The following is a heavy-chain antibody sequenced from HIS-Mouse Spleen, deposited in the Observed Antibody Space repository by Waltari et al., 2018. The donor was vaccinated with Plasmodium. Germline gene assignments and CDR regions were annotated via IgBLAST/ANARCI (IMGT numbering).Heavy chain of an antibody. Sequence: EVQLVESGGGLVKPGGSLRLSCAASGFPFRGYSMNWVRQAPGNGLEWVSSISSSSSYIYYADSVKGRFTISRDNAKNSLYLQMNSLRAEDTAVYYCARDRSAAALLGYWGQGTLVTVSS. CDR2: ISSSSSYI. D-gene: IGHD6-13*01. V-gene: IGHV3-21*01. J-gene: IGHJ4*02. CDR1: GFPFRGYS. CDR3: ARDRSAAALLGY.